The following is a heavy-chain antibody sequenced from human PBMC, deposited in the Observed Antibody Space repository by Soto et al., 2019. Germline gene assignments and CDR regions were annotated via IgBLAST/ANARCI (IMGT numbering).Heavy chain of an antibody. CDR3: AREGADQRISLDY. V-gene: IGHV1-69*06. D-gene: IGHD1-26*01. Sequence: GXSVKVSCKASGGTFSSYAISWVRQAPGQGLEWMGGIIPIFGTANYAQKFQGRVTITADKSTSTAYMELSSLRSEDTAVYYCAREGADQRISLDYWGQGALVTVSS. CDR2: IIPIFGTA. CDR1: GGTFSSYA. J-gene: IGHJ4*02.